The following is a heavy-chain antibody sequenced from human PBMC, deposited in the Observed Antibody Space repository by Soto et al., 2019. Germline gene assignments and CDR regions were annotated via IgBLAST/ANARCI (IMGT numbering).Heavy chain of an antibody. J-gene: IGHJ4*02. CDR3: ARDLAGETLFDY. V-gene: IGHV3-21*01. Sequence: GGSLRLSCAASGFTFSSYSMSWVRQAPGKGLEWVSSISSSSSYMYYADSVKGRFTISRDNAKNSLYLQMNSLRAEDTAVYYCARDLAGETLFDYWGQGTLVTVSS. CDR1: GFTFSSYS. CDR2: ISSSSSYM.